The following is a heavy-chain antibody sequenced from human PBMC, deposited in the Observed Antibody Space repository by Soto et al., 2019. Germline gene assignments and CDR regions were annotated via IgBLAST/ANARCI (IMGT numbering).Heavy chain of an antibody. CDR3: AKDPSKDIVVVPAAMRY. CDR2: ISGSGGST. V-gene: IGHV3-23*01. Sequence: GGSLRLSCAASGFTFSSYAMSWVRQAPGKGLEWVSAISGSGGSTYYADSVKGRFTISRDNSKNTLYLQMNSLRAEDTAVYYCAKDPSKDIVVVPAAMRYWGQGTLVTVSS. CDR1: GFTFSSYA. D-gene: IGHD2-2*01. J-gene: IGHJ4*02.